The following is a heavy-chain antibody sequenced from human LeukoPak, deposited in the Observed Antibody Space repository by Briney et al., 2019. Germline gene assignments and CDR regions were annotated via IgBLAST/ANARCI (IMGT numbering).Heavy chain of an antibody. CDR2: INHSGST. CDR1: CGSFSGYY. Sequence: KPSETLSLTCAVYCGSFSGYYWSWIRQPPGKGLEWIGEINHSGSTNYNPSLKSRVTISVDTSKNQFSLKLSSVTAADTAVYYCARQRNYYGSGSYYNRNYYFDYWGQGTLVTVSS. V-gene: IGHV4-34*01. J-gene: IGHJ4*02. D-gene: IGHD3-10*01. CDR3: ARQRNYYGSGSYYNRNYYFDY.